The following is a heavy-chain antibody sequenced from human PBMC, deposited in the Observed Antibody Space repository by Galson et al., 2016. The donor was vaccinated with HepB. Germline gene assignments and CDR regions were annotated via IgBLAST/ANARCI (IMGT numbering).Heavy chain of an antibody. CDR1: GFKFNICG. J-gene: IGHJ4*02. D-gene: IGHD1-26*01. CDR2: IGSNSDYE. Sequence: SLRLSCAASGFKFNICGMSWVRQAPGKGLEWVASIGSNSDYEQYADSVRGRFTVSRDNARNSLFLQMNNLRLDDTAIYYCATYTKPLLRKLADLFDNWGQGSLASVPS. V-gene: IGHV3-21*01. CDR3: ATYTKPLLRKLADLFDN.